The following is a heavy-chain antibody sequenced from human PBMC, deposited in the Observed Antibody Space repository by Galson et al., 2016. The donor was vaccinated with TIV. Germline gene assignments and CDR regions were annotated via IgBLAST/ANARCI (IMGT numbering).Heavy chain of an antibody. CDR3: TRDLGRRREY. Sequence: QGLEWMGVIDPSGGGTTYAQKFQARVTMTRDTSTSTVYMGLSSLKSEDTAVYYCTRDLGRRREYWGQGTLVTVSS. D-gene: IGHD1-26*01. V-gene: IGHV1-46*01. J-gene: IGHJ4*02. CDR2: IDPSGGGT.